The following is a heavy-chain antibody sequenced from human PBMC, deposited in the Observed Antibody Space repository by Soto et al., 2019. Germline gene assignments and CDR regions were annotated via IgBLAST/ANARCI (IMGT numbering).Heavy chain of an antibody. CDR1: VDSLVSIXP. CDR2: IYHTGTT. D-gene: IGHD3-3*01. Sequence: SXTXAVSVDSLVSIXPWAWSRQPPGRGLECIASIYHTGTTYYTPSLKSRVTISVDKSKNQFSLRLSSLTAAASAVYFCARTDNVGYYQHFGQGNLGTVSS. J-gene: IGHJ1*01. V-gene: IGHV4-38-2*01. CDR3: ARTDNVGYYQH.